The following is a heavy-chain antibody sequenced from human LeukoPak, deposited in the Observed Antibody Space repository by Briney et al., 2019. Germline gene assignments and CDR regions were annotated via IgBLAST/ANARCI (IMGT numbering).Heavy chain of an antibody. D-gene: IGHD2-2*01. V-gene: IGHV1-69*13. CDR2: IIPIFGTA. CDR3: ARGEVVPAAIPFDY. Sequence: ASVKVSCKASGGIFRSYAINWVRQAPGQGLEWMGGIIPIFGTANYAQKFQGRVTITADESTSTAYMELSSLRSEDTAVYYCARGEVVPAAIPFDYWGQGTLVTVSS. CDR1: GGIFRSYA. J-gene: IGHJ4*02.